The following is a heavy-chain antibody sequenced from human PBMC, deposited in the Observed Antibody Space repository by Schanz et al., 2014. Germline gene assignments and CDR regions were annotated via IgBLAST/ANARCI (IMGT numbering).Heavy chain of an antibody. CDR1: EYSFTSYS. V-gene: IGHV1-3*04. D-gene: IGHD2-21*01. J-gene: IGHJ3*02. CDR2: INTANGNA. CDR3: ARDLPYCDGGKCYSDGFDI. Sequence: QVHLVQSGAEVKRPGASVKVSCKASEYSFTSYSMHWVRQAPGQRLEWMGWINTANGNAKYSANFQARVTITRDTSATTAYMELTILRSEYTAVYYCARDLPYCDGGKCYSDGFDIWGQGTLVTISS.